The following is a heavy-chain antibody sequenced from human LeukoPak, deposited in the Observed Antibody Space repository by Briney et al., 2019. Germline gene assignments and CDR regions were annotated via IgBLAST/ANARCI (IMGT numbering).Heavy chain of an antibody. Sequence: PGGSLRLSCAASGFTFSSYAMSWVRQAPGKGLEWVSYISSSGSTIYYADSVKGRFTISRDNAKNSLYLQMNSLRAEDTAVYYCARDPRFLEWLPNYGMDVWGQGTTVTVSS. CDR1: GFTFSSYA. J-gene: IGHJ6*02. V-gene: IGHV3-48*04. CDR2: ISSSGSTI. CDR3: ARDPRFLEWLPNYGMDV. D-gene: IGHD3-3*01.